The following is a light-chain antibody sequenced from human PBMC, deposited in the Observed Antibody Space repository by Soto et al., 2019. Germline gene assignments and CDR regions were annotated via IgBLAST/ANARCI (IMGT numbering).Light chain of an antibody. CDR2: TAS. J-gene: IGKJ4*01. CDR3: QTYNSAPLT. CDR1: QGISNS. V-gene: IGKV1-27*01. Sequence: DIQMTQSPSSLSASVGDRVTITCRASQGISNSLAWYQQKPGQVPKLLIYTASTLQSGVQSRFSGRGFGTDLTHTITSLQPEDVATYYCQTYNSAPLTFGGWTKVEIK.